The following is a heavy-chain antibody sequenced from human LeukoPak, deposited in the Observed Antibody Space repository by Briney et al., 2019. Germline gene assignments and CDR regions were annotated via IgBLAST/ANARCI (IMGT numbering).Heavy chain of an antibody. CDR2: ISYDGSNK. CDR3: ASGGVFTATYDY. J-gene: IGHJ4*02. V-gene: IGHV3-30-3*01. Sequence: GGSLRLSCAASGFTFSSYAMHWVRQAPGQGLEWVAVISYDGSNKYYADSVKGRFTISRDNSTNTLYLQMNSLRAEDTAVYYCASGGVFTATYDYWGQGTLVTVSS. CDR1: GFTFSSYA. D-gene: IGHD5-24*01.